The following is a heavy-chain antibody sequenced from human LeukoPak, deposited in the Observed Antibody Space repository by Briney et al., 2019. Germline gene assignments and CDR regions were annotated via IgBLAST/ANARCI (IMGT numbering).Heavy chain of an antibody. CDR3: AKSRYSSSWLKWFDP. V-gene: IGHV3-23*01. D-gene: IGHD6-13*01. Sequence: PGGSLRLSCAASGFSFSSYSMNWVRQAPGKGLEWVSAISGSGGSTYYADSVKGRFTISRDNSKNTLYLQMNSLRAEDTAVYYCAKSRYSSSWLKWFDPWGQGTLVTVSS. J-gene: IGHJ5*02. CDR2: ISGSGGST. CDR1: GFSFSSYS.